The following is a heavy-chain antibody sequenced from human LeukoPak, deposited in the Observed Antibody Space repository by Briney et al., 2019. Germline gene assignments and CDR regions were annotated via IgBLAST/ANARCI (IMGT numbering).Heavy chain of an antibody. CDR1: GGSISSGGYY. CDR3: ARGRVPGGD. D-gene: IGHD3-16*01. V-gene: IGHV4-30-2*01. CDR2: IYHSGST. J-gene: IGHJ4*02. Sequence: SETLSLTCTVSGGSISSGGYYWSWIRQPPGKGLEWIGYIYHSGSTYYNPSLKSRVTISEDTSKSQFSLKLSSVTAADTAVYYCARGRVPGGDWGQGTLVTVSS.